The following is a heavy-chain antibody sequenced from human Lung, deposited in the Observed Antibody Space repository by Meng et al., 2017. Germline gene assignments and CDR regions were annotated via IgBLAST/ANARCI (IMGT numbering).Heavy chain of an antibody. J-gene: IGHJ4*02. V-gene: IGHV3-53*01. D-gene: IGHD6-13*01. CDR3: AGRVMGAAAYDF. CDR2: IYGDGST. CDR1: GFTVSGNY. Sequence: VKLVEPGGDLTQPGKSLRISCPASGFTVSGNYMTWVRQAPGKGLEWVSLIYGDGSTLYADSVKGRFTISRDNSKNTVYLQMNSLRVEDTAVYHCAGRVMGAAAYDFWGQGTLVTVSS.